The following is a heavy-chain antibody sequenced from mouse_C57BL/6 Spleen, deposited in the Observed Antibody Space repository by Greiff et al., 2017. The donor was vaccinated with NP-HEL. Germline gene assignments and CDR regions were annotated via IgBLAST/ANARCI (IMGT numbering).Heavy chain of an antibody. CDR1: GYTFTSYW. Sequence: QVQLKQPGAELVRPGSSVKLSCKASGYTFTSYWMDWVKQRPGQGLEWIGNIYPSDSETHYNQKFKDKATLTVDKSSSTAYMQLSSLTSEDSAVYYCARRWYYGSSYYFDYWGQGTTLTVSS. CDR2: IYPSDSET. V-gene: IGHV1-61*01. D-gene: IGHD1-1*01. CDR3: ARRWYYGSSYYFDY. J-gene: IGHJ2*01.